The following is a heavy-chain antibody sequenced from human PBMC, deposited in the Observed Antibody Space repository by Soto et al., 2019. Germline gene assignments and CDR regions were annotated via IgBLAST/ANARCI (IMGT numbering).Heavy chain of an antibody. Sequence: SETLSLTCTVSGGSISSGDYYWSWIRQPPGKGLEWIGYIYYSGSTYYNPSLKSRVTISVDTSKNQFSLKLSSVTAADTAVYYCAREAHGYYYDSSGYYGGDWGQGTLVSVSS. CDR2: IYYSGST. D-gene: IGHD3-22*01. V-gene: IGHV4-30-4*01. CDR1: GGSISSGDYY. CDR3: AREAHGYYYDSSGYYGGD. J-gene: IGHJ4*02.